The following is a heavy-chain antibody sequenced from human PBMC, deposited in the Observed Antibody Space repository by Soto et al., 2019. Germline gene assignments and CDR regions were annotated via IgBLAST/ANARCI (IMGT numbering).Heavy chain of an antibody. CDR1: GFTFSRYA. Sequence: GGSLRLSCVVSGFTFSRYAMNWVRQAPGKGLEWVSTISGSGGSTYYADSVKGRFTISRDNSKTTLYLQMNSLRAGDTAVYYCVKAADSGLYYFDCWGQGTLVTVSS. D-gene: IGHD5-12*01. CDR3: VKAADSGLYYFDC. CDR2: ISGSGGST. J-gene: IGHJ4*01. V-gene: IGHV3-23*01.